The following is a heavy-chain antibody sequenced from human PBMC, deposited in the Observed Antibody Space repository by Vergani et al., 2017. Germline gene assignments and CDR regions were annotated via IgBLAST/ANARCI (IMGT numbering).Heavy chain of an antibody. J-gene: IGHJ4*02. Sequence: VQLVQSGAEVRKPGASVTVSCTASGYIFKNYYIHWLRQAPGQAFEWMGRIIPILGIANYAQKFQGRVTITADKSTSTAYMELSSLRSEDTAVYYCASVDQLVAATLFDYWGQGTLVTVSS. D-gene: IGHD2-15*01. V-gene: IGHV1-69*04. CDR2: IIPILGIA. CDR3: ASVDQLVAATLFDY. CDR1: GYIFKNYY.